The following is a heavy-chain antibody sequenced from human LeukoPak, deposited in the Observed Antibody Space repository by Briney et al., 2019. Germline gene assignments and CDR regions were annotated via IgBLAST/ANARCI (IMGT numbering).Heavy chain of an antibody. J-gene: IGHJ4*02. V-gene: IGHV3-48*03. CDR3: ARAEACCGGDCYPNL. CDR1: GFTFSSYE. CDR2: ISSSGSTI. D-gene: IGHD2-21*02. Sequence: GGSPRLSCAASGFTFSSYEMNWVRQAPGKGLEWVSYISSSGSTIYYADSVKGRFTISRDNAKNSLYLQMNSLRAEDTAVYYCARAEACCGGDCYPNLWGQGTLVTVSS.